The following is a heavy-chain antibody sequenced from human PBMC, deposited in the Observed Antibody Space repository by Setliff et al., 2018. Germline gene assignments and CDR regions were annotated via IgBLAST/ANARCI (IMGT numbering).Heavy chain of an antibody. J-gene: IGHJ4*02. Sequence: QPEGSLRLSCAASGFTFHDYNMHWVRQIAGKGLEWVALVRGDGRSSHYAESVRGRFTISRDNNRKSLFLQMTSLTSDDSALYYCAKDWNNNDWNFFDHWGQGTRVTAPQ. CDR3: AKDWNNNDWNFFDH. V-gene: IGHV3-43*01. CDR2: VRGDGRSS. D-gene: IGHD1-1*01. CDR1: GFTFHDYN.